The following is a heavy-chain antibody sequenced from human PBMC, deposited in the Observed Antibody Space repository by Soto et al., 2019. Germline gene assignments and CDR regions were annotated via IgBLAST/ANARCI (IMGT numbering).Heavy chain of an antibody. D-gene: IGHD3-10*01. CDR2: IYYSGST. J-gene: IGHJ4*02. V-gene: IGHV4-31*03. Sequence: SETLSLTCTVSGGSISSGGYYWSWIRQHPGKGLEWIGYIYYSGSTYYNPSLKSRVTISVDTSKNQFSLKLSSVTAADTAVYYCARYKAESDSGDRGNNFDYWGQGTLVTVSS. CDR3: ARYKAESDSGDRGNNFDY. CDR1: GGSISSGGYY.